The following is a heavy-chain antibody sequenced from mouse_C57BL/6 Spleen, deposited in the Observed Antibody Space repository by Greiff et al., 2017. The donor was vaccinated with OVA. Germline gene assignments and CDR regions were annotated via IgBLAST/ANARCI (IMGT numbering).Heavy chain of an antibody. CDR3: ARDDYGSSYGYVDV. CDR2: INYDGSST. Sequence: EVMLVESEGGLVQPGSSMKLSCTASGFTFSDYYMAWVSQVPEKGLEWVATINYDGSSTYYLASLKSRFIISRDNAKNNLYLQMSSLKSEDTATYYCARDDYGSSYGYVDVWGTGTTVTVSS. D-gene: IGHD1-1*01. V-gene: IGHV5-16*01. CDR1: GFTFSDYY. J-gene: IGHJ1*03.